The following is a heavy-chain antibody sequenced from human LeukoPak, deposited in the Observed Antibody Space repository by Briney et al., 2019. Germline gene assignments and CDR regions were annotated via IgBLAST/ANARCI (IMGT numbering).Heavy chain of an antibody. Sequence: PSETLSLICTVSGGSISSYYWSWIRQPPGKGLEWIGYIYYSGSTNYNPSLKSRVTISVDTSKNQFSLKLSSVTAADTAVYYCARWTAVAANNAFDIWGQGTMVTVSS. V-gene: IGHV4-59*01. J-gene: IGHJ3*02. CDR1: GGSISSYY. D-gene: IGHD6-19*01. CDR3: ARWTAVAANNAFDI. CDR2: IYYSGST.